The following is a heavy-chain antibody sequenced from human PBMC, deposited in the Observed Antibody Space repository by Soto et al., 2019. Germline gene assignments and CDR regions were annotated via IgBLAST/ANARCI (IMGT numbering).Heavy chain of an antibody. Sequence: SETLSLTCTITSGSISSISYYWCWICQPPGKGLEWIGSIYYSGSTYYNPSLKSRVTISVDTSKNQFSLKLSSVTAADTAVYYCARHHYCSSTSCSFLYYYYGMDVWGQGTTVT. D-gene: IGHD2-2*01. J-gene: IGHJ6*02. CDR1: SGSISSISYY. CDR3: ARHHYCSSTSCSFLYYYYGMDV. V-gene: IGHV4-39*01. CDR2: IYYSGST.